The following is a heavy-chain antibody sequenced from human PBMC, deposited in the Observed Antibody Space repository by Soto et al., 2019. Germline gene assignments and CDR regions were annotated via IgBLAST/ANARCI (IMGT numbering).Heavy chain of an antibody. CDR3: ARGRIADLSLHGYNWFDP. J-gene: IGHJ5*02. CDR1: GFTFSGYA. CDR2: ISYDGSNK. V-gene: IGHV3-30-3*01. D-gene: IGHD6-13*01. Sequence: GGSLRLSCAASGFTFSGYAMHWVRQAPGKGLEWVAVISYDGSNKYYADSVKGRFTISRDNSKNTLYLQMNSLRAEDTAVYYCARGRIADLSLHGYNWFDPWGQGTLVTVSS.